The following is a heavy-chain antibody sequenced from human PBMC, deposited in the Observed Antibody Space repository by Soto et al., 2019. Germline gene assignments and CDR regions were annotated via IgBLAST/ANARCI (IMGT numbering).Heavy chain of an antibody. CDR2: IVPIFRTA. CDR3: ATVAYDFWSGYFIGFDY. V-gene: IGHV1-69*13. D-gene: IGHD3-3*01. J-gene: IGHJ4*02. CDR1: GGPFSSYA. Sequence: SVKVSCKASGGPFSSYAISWVRQAPGQGLEWVGGIVPIFRTANYAPKFQGRVTITADESTKTAYMDLRSLRFDDTAVYYCATVAYDFWSGYFIGFDYWGQGTLVTVSS.